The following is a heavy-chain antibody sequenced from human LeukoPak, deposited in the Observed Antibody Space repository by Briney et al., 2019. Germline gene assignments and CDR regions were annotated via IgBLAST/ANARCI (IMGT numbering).Heavy chain of an antibody. CDR3: ARVGLKSYYDSSGYSLS. J-gene: IGHJ5*02. V-gene: IGHV3-53*01. CDR2: IYSGGST. CDR1: GFTVSSNY. D-gene: IGHD3-22*01. Sequence: GGSLRLSCAASGFTVSSNYMSRVRQAPGKGLEWVSVIYSGGSTYYADSVKGRFTISRDNSKNTLYLQMNSLRAEDTAVYYCARVGLKSYYDSSGYSLSWGQGTLVTVSS.